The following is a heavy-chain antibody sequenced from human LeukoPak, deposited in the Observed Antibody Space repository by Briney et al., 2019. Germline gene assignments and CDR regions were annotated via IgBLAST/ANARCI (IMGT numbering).Heavy chain of an antibody. D-gene: IGHD6-19*01. CDR3: ANVGIGGRWLGYFDY. J-gene: IGHJ4*02. Sequence: PGRSLRLSCAASGFTFSSYGMHWVRQAPGKGLEWVAVISYDGSNKYYTDSVKGRFTISRDNSKNTLYLQMNSLRAEDTAVYYCANVGIGGRWLGYFDYWGQGTLVTVSS. V-gene: IGHV3-30*18. CDR2: ISYDGSNK. CDR1: GFTFSSYG.